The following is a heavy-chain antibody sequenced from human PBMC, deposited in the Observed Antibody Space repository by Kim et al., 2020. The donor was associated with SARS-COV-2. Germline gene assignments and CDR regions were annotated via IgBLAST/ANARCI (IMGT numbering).Heavy chain of an antibody. V-gene: IGHV3-15*01. CDR3: TTDLATRGFDY. CDR2: T. J-gene: IGHJ4*02. Sequence: TDYAEPVKGRFTISRDDSKNTLYLQMNSLKTEDTAVYYCTTDLATRGFDYWGQGTLVTVSS. D-gene: IGHD1-26*01.